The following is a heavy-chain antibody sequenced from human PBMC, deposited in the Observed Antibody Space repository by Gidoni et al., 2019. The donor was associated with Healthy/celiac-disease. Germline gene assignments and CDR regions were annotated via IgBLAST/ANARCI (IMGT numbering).Heavy chain of an antibody. J-gene: IGHJ4*02. CDR2: ISSSSSYI. CDR1: GFPFSTHS. Sequence: EVQLVESGGGLVKPGGSLRLSCAASGFPFSTHSMNWVRQAPGKGLEWVSSISSSSSYIYYADSVKGRFTISRDNAKNSLYLQMNSLRAEDTAVYYCGGGGYCSSTSCPYLTYYYGSGIDYGGQGTLVTVSS. CDR3: GGGGYCSSTSCPYLTYYYGSGIDY. V-gene: IGHV3-21*01. D-gene: IGHD2-2*01.